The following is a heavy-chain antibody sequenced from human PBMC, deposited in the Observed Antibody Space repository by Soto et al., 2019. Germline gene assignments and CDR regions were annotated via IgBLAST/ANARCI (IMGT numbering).Heavy chain of an antibody. CDR3: ARHLLRIAAAGYDGRYFDE. V-gene: IGHV4-39*01. CDR2: IYYSGST. D-gene: IGHD6-13*01. Sequence: PSEPLSLTCTVSGGSISSSSYYWGWIRQPPGKGLEWIGSIYYSGSTYYNPSLKSRVTISVDTSKNQFSLKLSSVTAADTAVYYFARHLLRIAAAGYDGRYFDEWGQGKLVTV. CDR1: GGSISSSSYY. J-gene: IGHJ4*02.